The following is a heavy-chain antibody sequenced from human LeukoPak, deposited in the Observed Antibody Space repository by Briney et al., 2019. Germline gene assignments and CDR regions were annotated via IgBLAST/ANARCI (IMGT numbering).Heavy chain of an antibody. V-gene: IGHV4-4*07. Sequence: SETLSLTCTVSGGSVTTSYWSWIRQSAGEGLEWIGRVYISGDTKYNPSLKSRDIMSLDASKNQFSLSLRSVTAADTAVYYCARLIAEVGGGTNYFDTWGQGTLVTVSS. CDR1: GGSVTTSY. CDR2: VYISGDT. CDR3: ARLIAEVGGGTNYFDT. D-gene: IGHD2-21*01. J-gene: IGHJ4*02.